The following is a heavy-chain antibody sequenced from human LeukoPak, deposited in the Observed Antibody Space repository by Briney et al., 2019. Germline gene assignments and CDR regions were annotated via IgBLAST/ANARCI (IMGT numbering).Heavy chain of an antibody. Sequence: PGGSLRLSCAAPGFTFSSYSMNWVRQAPGKGLEWVSSISSSSSYIYYADSVKGRFTISRDNAKNSLYLQMNSLRAEDTAVYYCAREVVTALVWFDPWGQGTLVTVSS. CDR1: GFTFSSYS. V-gene: IGHV3-21*01. CDR3: AREVVTALVWFDP. CDR2: ISSSSSYI. J-gene: IGHJ5*02. D-gene: IGHD4-23*01.